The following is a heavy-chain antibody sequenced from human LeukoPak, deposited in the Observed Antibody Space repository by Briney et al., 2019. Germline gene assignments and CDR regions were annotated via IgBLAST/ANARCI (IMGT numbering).Heavy chain of an antibody. V-gene: IGHV3-48*03. Sequence: PGGSLRLSCAASGFTFSSYEMNWVRQAPGEGLEWVSYISSSGSTIYYADSVKGRFTISRDNAKNSLYLQMNSLRAEDTAVYYCARGPQAYCGGDCTFDYWGQGTLVTVSS. CDR1: GFTFSSYE. J-gene: IGHJ4*02. CDR3: ARGPQAYCGGDCTFDY. CDR2: ISSSGSTI. D-gene: IGHD2-21*02.